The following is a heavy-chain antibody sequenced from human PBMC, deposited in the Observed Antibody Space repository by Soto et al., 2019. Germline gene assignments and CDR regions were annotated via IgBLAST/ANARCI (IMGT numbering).Heavy chain of an antibody. CDR1: GFTFSSYW. CDR3: ARDPSYYYDSSGPGGAFDI. J-gene: IGHJ3*02. Sequence: GGSLRLSCGASGFTFSSYWMHWVRQAPGKGLVWVSRINSDGSSTSYADSVKGRFTISRDNAKNTLYLQMNSLRAEDTAVYYCARDPSYYYDSSGPGGAFDIWGQGTMVTVSS. CDR2: INSDGSST. V-gene: IGHV3-74*01. D-gene: IGHD3-22*01.